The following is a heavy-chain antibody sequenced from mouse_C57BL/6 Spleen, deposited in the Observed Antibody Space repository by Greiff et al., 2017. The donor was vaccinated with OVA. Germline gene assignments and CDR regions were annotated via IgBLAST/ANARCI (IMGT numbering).Heavy chain of an antibody. V-gene: IGHV1-82*01. Sequence: VQRVESGPELVKPGASVKLSCKASGYAFSSSWMNWVKQRPGKGLEWIGRIYPGDGDTNYNGKFKGKATLTADKSSSTAYMQLSSLTSEDSAVYVCAREALYYAMDDWGQGTSVTVSS. CDR3: AREALYYAMDD. CDR2: IYPGDGDT. J-gene: IGHJ4*01. CDR1: GYAFSSSW.